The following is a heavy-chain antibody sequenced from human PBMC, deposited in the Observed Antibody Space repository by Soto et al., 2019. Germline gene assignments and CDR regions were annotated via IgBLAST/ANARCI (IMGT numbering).Heavy chain of an antibody. CDR3: ARDPVRGVIITGIDY. D-gene: IGHD3-10*01. J-gene: IGHJ4*02. V-gene: IGHV3-21*01. Sequence: EVQLVESGGGLVKPGGSLRLSCAASGFTFSSYSMNWVRQAPGKGLEWVSSISSSSSYIYYADSVKGRFTISRDNAKNSLYLQMNRLRAEDTAVYYCARDPVRGVIITGIDYWGQGTLVTVSS. CDR2: ISSSSSYI. CDR1: GFTFSSYS.